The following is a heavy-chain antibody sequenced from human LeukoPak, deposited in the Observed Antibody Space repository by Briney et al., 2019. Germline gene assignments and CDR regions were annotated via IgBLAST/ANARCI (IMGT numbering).Heavy chain of an antibody. CDR1: GFTFSTYW. CDR2: INQDGSQK. CDR3: ARLKDDVTKLDY. Sequence: GGSLRLSCAASGFTFSTYWMSWVRQAPGEWLEWVASINQDGSQKRYVDSVQGRFTISRDNTKNSLFLQMNSLRAEDTAVYYCARLKDDVTKLDYWGQGTLVTVSS. J-gene: IGHJ4*02. V-gene: IGHV3-7*01. D-gene: IGHD2-8*01.